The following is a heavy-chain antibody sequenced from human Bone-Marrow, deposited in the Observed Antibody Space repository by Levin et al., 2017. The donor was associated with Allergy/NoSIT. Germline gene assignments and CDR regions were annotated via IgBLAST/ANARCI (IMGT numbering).Heavy chain of an antibody. CDR1: GGTFSSYA. J-gene: IGHJ4*02. CDR3: ARGRGEEMANYYFDY. Sequence: ASVKVSCKASGGTFSSYAISWVRQAPGQGLEWMGGIIPIFGTANYAQKFQGRVTITADESTSTAYMELSSLRSEDTAVYYCARGRGEEMANYYFDYWGPGTLVTVSS. V-gene: IGHV1-69*13. CDR2: IIPIFGTA. D-gene: IGHD5-24*01.